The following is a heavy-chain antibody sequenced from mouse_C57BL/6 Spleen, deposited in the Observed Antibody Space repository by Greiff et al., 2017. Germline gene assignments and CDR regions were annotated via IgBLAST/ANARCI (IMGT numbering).Heavy chain of an antibody. J-gene: IGHJ2*01. V-gene: IGHV6-3*01. CDR2: IRLKSDNYAT. D-gene: IGHD3-3*01. Sequence: EVQGVESGGGLVQPGGSMKLSCVASGFTFSNYWMNWVRQSPEKGLEWVAQIRLKSDNYATHYAESVKGRFTISRDDSKSSVYLQMNNLRAEDTGIYYCTGGLGRNYFDYWGQGTTLTVSS. CDR3: TGGLGRNYFDY. CDR1: GFTFSNYW.